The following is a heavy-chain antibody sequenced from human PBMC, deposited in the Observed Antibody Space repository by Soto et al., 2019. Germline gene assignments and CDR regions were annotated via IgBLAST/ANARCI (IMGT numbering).Heavy chain of an antibody. Sequence: GGSLRLSCAASGFSFSGYAMSWVRQSPGKGLDWVSAISGSGTKTHYADSVKGRCTISRDNSKNTLYLQMNSLRAEDTAVYYCAKDHPVIEVVKVFEYWGRGALVTVSS. CDR3: AKDHPVIEVVKVFEY. V-gene: IGHV3-23*01. D-gene: IGHD3-22*01. CDR2: ISGSGTKT. J-gene: IGHJ4*02. CDR1: GFSFSGYA.